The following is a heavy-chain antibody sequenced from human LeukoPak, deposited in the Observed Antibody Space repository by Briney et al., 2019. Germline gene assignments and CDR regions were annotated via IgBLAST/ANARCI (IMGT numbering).Heavy chain of an antibody. CDR3: GRHILGRGFDY. J-gene: IGHJ4*02. D-gene: IGHD3-3*02. V-gene: IGHV5-51*01. Sequence: GESLKISCKGSGYSFTSYWIGWVRQMPGKGLEWMGIIYPGDSDTRYSPSFQGQVTMSPDKSISTAYLQRSSLKASDTAMHLCGRHILGRGFDYWGQGTLVSVSS. CDR1: GYSFTSYW. CDR2: IYPGDSDT.